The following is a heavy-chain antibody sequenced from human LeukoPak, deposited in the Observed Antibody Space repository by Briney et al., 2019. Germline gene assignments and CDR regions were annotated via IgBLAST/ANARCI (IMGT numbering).Heavy chain of an antibody. J-gene: IGHJ3*02. Sequence: GGSLRLSCAASGFTFSSYAMHWVRQVPGKGLEWVAVISYDGSNKYYADSVKGRFTISRDNSKNTLYLQMNSLRAEDTAVYYCARAGYFYCSSTSCRAFDIWGQGTMVTVSS. CDR3: ARAGYFYCSSTSCRAFDI. CDR1: GFTFSSYA. V-gene: IGHV3-30-3*01. CDR2: ISYDGSNK. D-gene: IGHD2-2*01.